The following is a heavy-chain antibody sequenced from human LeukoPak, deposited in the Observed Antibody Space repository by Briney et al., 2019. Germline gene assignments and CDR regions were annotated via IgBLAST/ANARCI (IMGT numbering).Heavy chain of an antibody. CDR2: ISYDGSNK. CDR1: GFTFSSYA. V-gene: IGHV3-30-3*01. D-gene: IGHD2-15*01. J-gene: IGHJ4*02. CDR3: ARDRGYCSGGSCYNFDY. Sequence: GGSLRLSCAASGFTFSSYAMHWVRQAPGKGLEWVAVISYDGSNKYYADSVKGRLTISRDNSKNTLYLQMNSLRAEDTAVYYCARDRGYCSGGSCYNFDYWGQGTLVTVSS.